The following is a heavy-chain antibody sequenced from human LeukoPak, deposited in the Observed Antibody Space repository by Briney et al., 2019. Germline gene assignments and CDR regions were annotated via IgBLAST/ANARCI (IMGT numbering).Heavy chain of an antibody. CDR2: MIPVFGTA. D-gene: IGHD4-17*01. Sequence: SVKVSCKASGGTFSSYAMSWVRQAPGQGLEWIGGMIPVFGTAKYARKFQGRVTITADESTSTAYMELSSLGSEDTAAYYCARAPTTVTTLSDWGQGTLVTVSS. CDR1: GGTFSSYA. V-gene: IGHV1-69*13. CDR3: ARAPTTVTTLSD. J-gene: IGHJ4*02.